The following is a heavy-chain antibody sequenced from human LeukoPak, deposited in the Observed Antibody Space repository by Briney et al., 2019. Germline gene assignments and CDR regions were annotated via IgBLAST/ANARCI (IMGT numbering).Heavy chain of an antibody. CDR3: ATASSSNIYYYNYMDV. CDR1: GYTFTSYD. D-gene: IGHD6-13*01. V-gene: IGHV1-8*01. J-gene: IGHJ6*03. CDR2: MNPNSGNT. Sequence: ASVKVSCKASGYTFTSYDINWVRQATGQGLEWMGWMNPNSGNTGYAQKFQGRVTMTRNTSISTAYMGLSSLRSEDTAVYYCATASSSNIYYYNYMDVWGKGTTVTVSS.